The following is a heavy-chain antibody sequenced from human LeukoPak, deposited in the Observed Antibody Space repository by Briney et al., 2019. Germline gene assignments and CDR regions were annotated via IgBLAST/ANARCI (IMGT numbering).Heavy chain of an antibody. CDR2: TSDRGDYT. V-gene: IGHV3-23*01. D-gene: IGHD1-26*01. CDR3: AKKAQYNGNYPLDY. J-gene: IGHJ4*02. CDR1: GFTFTSYS. Sequence: GGSLRLSCATSGFTFTSYSMSWVRQAPGKGLEWVSGTSDRGDYTYYADSVKGRFTISRDNSKNTLYLQMNSLRAEDTALYFCAKKAQYNGNYPLDYWGQGTLVTASS.